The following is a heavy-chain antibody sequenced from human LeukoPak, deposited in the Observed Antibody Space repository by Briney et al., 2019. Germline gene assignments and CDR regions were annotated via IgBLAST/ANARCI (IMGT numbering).Heavy chain of an antibody. CDR3: ARDTLYYYDSSGYYIDY. Sequence: GGSLRLSCAASGFTVSSNYMSWVRQAPGKGLEWVSVIYGGGSTYYADSVKGRFTISRDNSKNTLYLQMNSLRAEDTAVYYCARDTLYYYDSSGYYIDYWGQGTLVTVSS. CDR2: IYGGGST. V-gene: IGHV3-66*01. J-gene: IGHJ4*02. D-gene: IGHD3-22*01. CDR1: GFTVSSNY.